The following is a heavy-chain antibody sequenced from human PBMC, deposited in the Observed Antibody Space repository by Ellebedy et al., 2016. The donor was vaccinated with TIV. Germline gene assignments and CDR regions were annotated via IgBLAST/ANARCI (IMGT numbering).Heavy chain of an antibody. Sequence: SETLSLTXAVSGGSISSSNWWSWVRQPPGKGLEWIGEIYHSGSTNYNPSLKSRVTISVDTSKNQFSLKLSSVTAADTAVYYCARGRWYWQRYYYYGMDVWGQGTTVTVSS. CDR3: ARGRWYWQRYYYYGMDV. CDR1: GGSISSSNW. J-gene: IGHJ6*02. D-gene: IGHD6-13*01. V-gene: IGHV4-4*02. CDR2: IYHSGST.